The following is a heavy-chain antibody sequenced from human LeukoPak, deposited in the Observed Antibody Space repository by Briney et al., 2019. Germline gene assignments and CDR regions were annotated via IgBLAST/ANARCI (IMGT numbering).Heavy chain of an antibody. D-gene: IGHD2-15*01. J-gene: IGHJ4*02. CDR2: ITGSGGDA. V-gene: IGHV3-23*01. CDR1: GFTFSNYA. Sequence: PGGSLRLSCAASGFTFSNYAMNWVRQAPGKGPEWVSSITGSGGDAYYADSVKGRFTISRDNSKNTLDLQMNSLRAEDTAVHYCAKGLKGCSGSSCYYFFDFWGQGALITVSS. CDR3: AKGLKGCSGSSCYYFFDF.